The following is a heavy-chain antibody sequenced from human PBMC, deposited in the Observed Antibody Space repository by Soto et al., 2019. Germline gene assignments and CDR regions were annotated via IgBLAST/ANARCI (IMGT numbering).Heavy chain of an antibody. D-gene: IGHD1-26*01. V-gene: IGHV3-33*01. CDR1: GFTFSSYG. J-gene: IGHJ4*02. Sequence: GGSLRLSCAASGFTFSSYGMHWVRQAPGKGLEWVAVIWYDGSNKYYADSVKGRFTISRDNSKNTLYLQMNSLRAEDTAVYYCARAPSPPYSDFDYWGQGTLVTVSS. CDR3: ARAPSPPYSDFDY. CDR2: IWYDGSNK.